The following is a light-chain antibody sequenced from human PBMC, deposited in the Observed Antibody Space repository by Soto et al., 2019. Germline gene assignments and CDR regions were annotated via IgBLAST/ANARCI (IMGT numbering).Light chain of an antibody. CDR3: QQYNSYPYT. J-gene: IGKJ2*01. CDR1: QSISSW. CDR2: KAS. Sequence: DIHMTQSPSTLSASVLDRFTITCRASQSISSWLAWYQQKPGKAPKLLIYKASSLESGVPSRFSGSGSGTEFTLTISSLQPDDFATYYCQQYNSYPYTFGQGTKVDIK. V-gene: IGKV1-5*03.